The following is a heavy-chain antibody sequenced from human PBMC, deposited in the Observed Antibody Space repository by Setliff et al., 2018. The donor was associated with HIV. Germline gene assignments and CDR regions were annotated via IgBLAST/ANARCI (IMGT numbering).Heavy chain of an antibody. CDR3: AREVTINREVPEGNCDAFDF. J-gene: IGHJ3*01. V-gene: IGHV4-34*01. Sequence: SETLSLTCSVSGDSLGSHYWSWVRQPPGKGLQWIGEINHNGETNTNPSPKSRVSISIDVSKNQFSLNVSSVTVEDTALYYCAREVTINREVPEGNCDAFDFWGRGKMVVVSS. CDR1: GDSLGSHY. D-gene: IGHD3-10*01. CDR2: INHNGET.